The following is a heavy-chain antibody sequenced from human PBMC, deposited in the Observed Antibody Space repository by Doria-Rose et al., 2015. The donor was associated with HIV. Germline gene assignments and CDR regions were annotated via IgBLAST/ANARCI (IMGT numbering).Heavy chain of an antibody. D-gene: IGHD6-13*01. Sequence: ESGPVLVKPTETLTLTCTVSGVSLSSPGMGVSWIRQPPGKALEWPANIFSDDERSYKTSLKSRLTISRGTSKSQVVLTMIDMDPVDTATYYCARIKSSRWYHKYYFDFWGQGTLVIVSA. CDR3: ARIKSSRWYHKYYFDF. CDR2: IFSDDER. CDR1: GVSLSSPGMG. J-gene: IGHJ4*02. V-gene: IGHV2-26*01.